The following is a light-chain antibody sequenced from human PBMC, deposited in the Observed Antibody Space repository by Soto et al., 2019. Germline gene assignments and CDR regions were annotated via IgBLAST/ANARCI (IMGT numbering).Light chain of an antibody. CDR2: EDK. CDR1: SGSIASSY. V-gene: IGLV6-57*01. Sequence: NFMLTQPHSVSESPGKTVTISCTRTSGSIASSYVQWYQQRPGSSPTTVIYEDKQRPSGVPDRFSGSIDSSSNSASLTISGLKTEDEADYYCQSYDSTNQVFGGGTKLTVL. CDR3: QSYDSTNQV. J-gene: IGLJ3*02.